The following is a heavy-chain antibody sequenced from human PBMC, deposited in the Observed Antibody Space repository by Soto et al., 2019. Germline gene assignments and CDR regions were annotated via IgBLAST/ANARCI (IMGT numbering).Heavy chain of an antibody. CDR3: ARHPAVVAANHYYYYYMDV. CDR2: IYYSGST. J-gene: IGHJ6*03. Sequence: SETLSLTCAVSGGSISSSSYYWGWIRQPPGKGLEWIGSIYYSGSTYYNPSLKSRVTISVDTSKNQFSLRLSSVTAADTAVYYCARHPAVVAANHYYYYYMDVWGKGTTVTVSS. V-gene: IGHV4-39*01. D-gene: IGHD2-15*01. CDR1: GGSISSSSYY.